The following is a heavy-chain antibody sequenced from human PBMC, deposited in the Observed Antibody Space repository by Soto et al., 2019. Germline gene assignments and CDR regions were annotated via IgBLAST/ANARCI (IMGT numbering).Heavy chain of an antibody. CDR1: GFTFRNYD. CDR3: ARTDRDFYGLDV. V-gene: IGHV3-13*05. Sequence: EVQLVESGGGLVQPGGSLRLSCEASGFTFRNYDMPWVRQGTGKGLEWVSGISAAGDPDYADSVEGRFTISRENAKNSFFLQMNSLRVGDTAVYYCARTDRDFYGLDVWGQGTTVIVSS. CDR2: ISAAGDP. J-gene: IGHJ6*02.